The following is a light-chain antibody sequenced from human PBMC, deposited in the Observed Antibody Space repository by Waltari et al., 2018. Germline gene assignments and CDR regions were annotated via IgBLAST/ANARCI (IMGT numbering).Light chain of an antibody. Sequence: QSALTQPRSVSGSPGPSVTISCTATSSDVVGYNYVSWYQQHPGKAPVLMLFDVNKRPSVVPDRFSGSKSGNTASLTISGLQAEDEADYYCSSYAGSYTVLFGGGTKLTVL. CDR1: SSDVVGYNY. CDR2: DVN. J-gene: IGLJ2*01. CDR3: SSYAGSYTVL. V-gene: IGLV2-11*01.